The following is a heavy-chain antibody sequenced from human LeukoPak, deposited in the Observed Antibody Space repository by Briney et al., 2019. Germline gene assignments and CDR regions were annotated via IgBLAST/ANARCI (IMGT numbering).Heavy chain of an antibody. CDR3: ARDRDDYGDY. CDR1: GFTFSSYG. J-gene: IGHJ4*02. CDR2: ISYDGSNK. Sequence: GGSLRLSCAASGFTFSSYGMHWVRQAPGKGLEWVAVISYDGSNKYYADSVKGRFTISRDNAKNSLYLQMNGLRAEDTAVYYCARDRDDYGDYWGQGTLVTVSS. V-gene: IGHV3-30*03.